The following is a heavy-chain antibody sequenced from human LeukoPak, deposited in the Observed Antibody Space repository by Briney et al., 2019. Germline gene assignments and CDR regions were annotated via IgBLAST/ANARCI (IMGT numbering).Heavy chain of an antibody. CDR1: GFTFSSYG. J-gene: IGHJ4*02. D-gene: IGHD2-21*02. V-gene: IGHV3-30*02. CDR2: IRYDGSNK. Sequence: GGSLSLSCAASGFTFSSYGMHWVRQAPGKGLEWVAFIRYDGSNKYYADSVKGRFTISRDNSKNTLYLQMNSPRAEDTAVYYCAKDPRAYCGGDCYMYYFDGWGQGTLVTVSS. CDR3: AKDPRAYCGGDCYMYYFDG.